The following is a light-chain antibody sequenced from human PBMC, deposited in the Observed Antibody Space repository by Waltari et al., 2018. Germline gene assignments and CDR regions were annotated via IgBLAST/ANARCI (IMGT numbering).Light chain of an antibody. Sequence: QSVLTQPPSASGTPGQRVTISCSVSSSNIRSDKVYWYQPRPGTAPKLLIHTNNERPTEVPDRVSGSKSGTAASLAISGLQFEEEGDYYWEAWDDTLNGVGFGGGTTLTVL. V-gene: IGLV1-44*01. CDR1: SSNIRSDK. CDR2: TNN. CDR3: EAWDDTLNGVG. J-gene: IGLJ3*02.